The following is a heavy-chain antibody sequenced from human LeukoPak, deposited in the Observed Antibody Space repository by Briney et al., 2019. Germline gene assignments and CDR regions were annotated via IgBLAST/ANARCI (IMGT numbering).Heavy chain of an antibody. CDR3: ATSATIAAAVNEYFQH. CDR1: GYTFTGYY. CDR2: INPNSGGT. J-gene: IGHJ1*01. V-gene: IGHV1-2*04. D-gene: IGHD6-13*01. Sequence: GASVKVSCKASGYTFTGYYMHWVRQAPGQGLEWMGWINPNSGGTNYAQKFQGWVTMTRDTSISTAYMELSRLRSDDTAVYYCATSATIAAAVNEYFQHWGQGTLVTVSS.